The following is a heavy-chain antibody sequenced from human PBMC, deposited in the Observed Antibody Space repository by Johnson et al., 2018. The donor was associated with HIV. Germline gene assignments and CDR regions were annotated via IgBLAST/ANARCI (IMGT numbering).Heavy chain of an antibody. CDR2: IWYDGSNK. D-gene: IGHD2-8*01. Sequence: QVQLVESGGGLIQPGGSLRLSCAASGFTFSSYAMSWVRQAPGKGLEWVAVIWYDGSNKYYADSVKGRFTISRDNSKNTLYLQMNSLRAEDTAVYYCAKAGGVLIVYAWEADAFDIWGQGTMVTGSS. CDR3: AKAGGVLIVYAWEADAFDI. V-gene: IGHV3-33*08. J-gene: IGHJ3*02. CDR1: GFTFSSYA.